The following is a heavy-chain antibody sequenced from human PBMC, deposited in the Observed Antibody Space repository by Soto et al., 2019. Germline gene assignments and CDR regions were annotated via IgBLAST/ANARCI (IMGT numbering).Heavy chain of an antibody. CDR1: GFNFDNYG. CDR3: AKDRVGGTFYTPLGF. J-gene: IGHJ4*02. V-gene: IGHV3-30*18. D-gene: IGHD1-7*01. CDR2: ITYDGSFQ. Sequence: PGGSLRLSCQASGFNFDNYGMHWVRQAPGKGLEWVAVITYDGSFQYYADSVKGRFTISRDNSKNTLFLHLNTLKPEDTAVYHCAKDRVGGTFYTPLGFWGQGTLVTVPQ.